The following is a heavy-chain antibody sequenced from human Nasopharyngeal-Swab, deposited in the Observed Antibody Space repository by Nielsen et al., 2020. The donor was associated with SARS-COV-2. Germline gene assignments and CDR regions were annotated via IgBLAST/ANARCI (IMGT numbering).Heavy chain of an antibody. D-gene: IGHD3-10*01. J-gene: IGHJ6*03. CDR2: INSDGSST. V-gene: IGHV3-74*01. CDR1: GFTFSSYW. Sequence: GGSLRLSCAASGFTFSSYWMHWVRQAPGKGLVWVSRINSDGSSTSYADSVKGRFTISRDNAKNSLYLQMNSLRAEDTALYYCSKSRGYYYYMDVWGKGTTVTVSS. CDR3: SKSRGYYYYMDV.